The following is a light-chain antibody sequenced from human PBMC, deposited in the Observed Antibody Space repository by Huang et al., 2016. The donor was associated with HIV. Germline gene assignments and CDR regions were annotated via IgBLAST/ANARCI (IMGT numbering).Light chain of an antibody. V-gene: IGKV1-39*01. CDR2: IAS. J-gene: IGKJ1*01. CDR3: QQSHSTPWT. CDR1: QNINSD. Sequence: DIQMTQSPSSLSASVGDRVTIACRASQNINSDLNWYQQKPGKAHTLLIYIASNLASAAPSRFSGSGSGTDFTLTITTLQPEDLATYFCQQSHSTPWTFGLGTKVEI.